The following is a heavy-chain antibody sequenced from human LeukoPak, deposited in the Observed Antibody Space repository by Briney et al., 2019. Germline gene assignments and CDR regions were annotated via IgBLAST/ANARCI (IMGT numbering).Heavy chain of an antibody. V-gene: IGHV4-39*02. Sequence: SETLSLTCTVSSGSISGSDYYWCWIRQPPGKGLEWIGSINYSGNTYYDSSLKSRVTISVDTSKNHFSLRLSSVTAADMAVYYCARLVLSYGNAFDHRGQGTLVTVSS. CDR2: INYSGNT. CDR3: ARLVLSYGNAFDH. D-gene: IGHD3-16*01. J-gene: IGHJ4*02. CDR1: SGSISGSDYY.